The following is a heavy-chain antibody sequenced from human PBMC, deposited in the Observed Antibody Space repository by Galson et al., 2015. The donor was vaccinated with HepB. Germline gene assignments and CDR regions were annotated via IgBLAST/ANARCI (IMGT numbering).Heavy chain of an antibody. CDR3: AREKTYYYDSSGYYNDY. V-gene: IGHV3-66*01. CDR2: IYSGGST. J-gene: IGHJ4*02. D-gene: IGHD3-22*01. Sequence: SLRLSCAASGFTVSSNYMSWVRQAPGKGLEWVSVIYSGGSTYYADSVKGRFTISRDNSKNTLYLQMNSLIAEDTAVYYCAREKTYYYDSSGYYNDYWGQGSLVTVS. CDR1: GFTVSSNY.